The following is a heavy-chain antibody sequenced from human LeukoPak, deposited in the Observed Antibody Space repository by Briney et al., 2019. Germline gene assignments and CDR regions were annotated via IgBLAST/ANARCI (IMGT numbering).Heavy chain of an antibody. V-gene: IGHV3-23*01. CDR1: GFTFSSYS. Sequence: GGSLRLSCAASGFTFSSYSMNWVRQAPGKGLEWVSAISGSGGSTYYADSVKGRFTISRDNSKNTLYLQMNSLRAEDTAVYYCAKGGFYYDSTIVYWGQGTLVTVSS. CDR3: AKGGFYYDSTIVY. J-gene: IGHJ4*02. CDR2: ISGSGGST. D-gene: IGHD3-22*01.